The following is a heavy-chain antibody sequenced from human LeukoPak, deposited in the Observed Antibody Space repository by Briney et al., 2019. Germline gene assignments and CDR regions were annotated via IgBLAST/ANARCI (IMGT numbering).Heavy chain of an antibody. CDR1: GFNFDSYA. V-gene: IGHV3-23*01. Sequence: GGSLRLSCPASGFNFDSYAMSWVRQAPGKGLEWVSGISGSGSSTYYGDSVKGRFTISRDNSKSTLYLQMNSLRAEDTAVYYCAKDAGPRGAYSGLFDFWGQGTLVTVSS. CDR2: ISGSGSST. CDR3: AKDAGPRGAYSGLFDF. D-gene: IGHD1-26*01. J-gene: IGHJ4*02.